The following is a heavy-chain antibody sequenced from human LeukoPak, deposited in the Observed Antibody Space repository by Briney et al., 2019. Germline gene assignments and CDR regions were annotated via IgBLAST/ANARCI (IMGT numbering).Heavy chain of an antibody. CDR1: GFIFSRYW. D-gene: IGHD2-15*01. V-gene: IGHV3-74*01. Sequence: PGGSLRLPCVGSGFIFSRYWMHWVRQAPGKGLVWVSRINSDGSATEYADSVKGRFTISRDNAKNTLYLQMNSLRPEDTAVYYCVRLLDSDYWGQGTLVTVSS. CDR3: VRLLDSDY. CDR2: INSDGSAT. J-gene: IGHJ4*02.